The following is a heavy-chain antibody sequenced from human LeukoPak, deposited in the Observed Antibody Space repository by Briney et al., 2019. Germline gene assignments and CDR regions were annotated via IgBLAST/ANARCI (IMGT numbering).Heavy chain of an antibody. Sequence: GGSLRLSCAASGFTFSSYGMHWVRQAPGKGLEWVAVISYDGSNKYYADSVKGRFTISRDNSKNTLYLRMNSLRAEDTAVYYCAKDQGSGANWFDPWGQGTLVTVSS. V-gene: IGHV3-30*18. CDR1: GFTFSSYG. J-gene: IGHJ5*02. D-gene: IGHD6-19*01. CDR2: ISYDGSNK. CDR3: AKDQGSGANWFDP.